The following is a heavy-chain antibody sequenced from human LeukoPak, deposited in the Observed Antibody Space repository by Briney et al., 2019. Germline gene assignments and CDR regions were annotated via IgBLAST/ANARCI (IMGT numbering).Heavy chain of an antibody. CDR2: IYYSGST. CDR3: ARHRGGRSSWYILDY. D-gene: IGHD6-13*01. Sequence: PSETLSLTCTVSGGSINSYYWSWIRQPPGKGLEWIGYIYYSGSTNYNPSVKSRVTISVDTSKNQFSLKLSSVTAADTAVYYCARHRGGRSSWYILDYWGQGTLVTVSS. CDR1: GGSINSYY. V-gene: IGHV4-59*08. J-gene: IGHJ4*02.